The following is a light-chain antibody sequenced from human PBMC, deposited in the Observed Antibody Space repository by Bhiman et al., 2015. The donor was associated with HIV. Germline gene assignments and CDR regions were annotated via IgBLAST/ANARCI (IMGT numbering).Light chain of an antibody. CDR2: RNN. V-gene: IGLV1-44*01. Sequence: QSVLTQPPSASGTPGQTVIILCSGGMSDIGGNTVNWYQQFPGMAPKLLIYRNNQRPSGIPDRFSGSKSGTSATLAITGLQTGDEADYYCATWDTSLITLVFGGGTRLTVL. CDR1: MSDIGGNT. CDR3: ATWDTSLITLV. J-gene: IGLJ2*01.